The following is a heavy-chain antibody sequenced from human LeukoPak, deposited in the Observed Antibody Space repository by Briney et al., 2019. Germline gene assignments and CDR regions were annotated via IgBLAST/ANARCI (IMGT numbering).Heavy chain of an antibody. D-gene: IGHD3-10*01. CDR1: GFTFSNYW. V-gene: IGHV3-7*01. CDR3: TRTPDGVDY. Sequence: PVGSPRLSCAASGFTFSNYWMTWVRQAPGKGLEWVANIKEDGSEIFYVDSVKGRFTISRDNARNSLYLQMNSLRAEDTAVYYCTRTPDGVDYWGQGTLVTVSS. J-gene: IGHJ4*02. CDR2: IKEDGSEI.